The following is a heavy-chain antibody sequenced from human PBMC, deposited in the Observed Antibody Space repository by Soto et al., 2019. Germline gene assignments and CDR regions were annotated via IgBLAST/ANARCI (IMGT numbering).Heavy chain of an antibody. D-gene: IGHD2-2*01. J-gene: IGHJ4*02. Sequence: ASVKVSCKTSGYTFTSYDINWVRQATGQGLEWMGWMNPESGNIGYGEGFQGRVTMTRNTSTSTAYMDLIGLRSDDTAVYYCARFVRHQLPTIDFWGQGALVTVSS. CDR3: ARFVRHQLPTIDF. CDR1: GYTFTSYD. CDR2: MNPESGNI. V-gene: IGHV1-8*01.